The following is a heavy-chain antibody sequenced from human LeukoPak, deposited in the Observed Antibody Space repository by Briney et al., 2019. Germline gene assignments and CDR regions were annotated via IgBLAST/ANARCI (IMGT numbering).Heavy chain of an antibody. CDR3: ARDHTDRITMVRGVPDY. J-gene: IGHJ4*02. Sequence: GGSLRLSCAASGFTFSSYGMHWVRPAPGKGLEWVAVIWYDGSNKYYADSVKGRFTISRDNSKNTLYLQMNSLRAEDTAVYYCARDHTDRITMVRGVPDYWGQGTLVTVSS. CDR1: GFTFSSYG. D-gene: IGHD3-10*01. CDR2: IWYDGSNK. V-gene: IGHV3-33*01.